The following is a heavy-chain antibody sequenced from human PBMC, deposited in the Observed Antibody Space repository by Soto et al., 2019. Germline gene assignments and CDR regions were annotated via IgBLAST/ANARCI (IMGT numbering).Heavy chain of an antibody. Sequence: EVQLVESGGGLVKPGGSLRLSCAASRFTFNTYTMDWVRRSPGKGLEWVSSISGSGNYIYHADSVKGRFSISRDNAKNSLFLQMNSLRAEDTAVYYCVRNKGGCSSTSCHSYGMDVW. CDR2: ISGSGNYI. D-gene: IGHD2-2*01. CDR3: VRNKGGCSSTSCHSYGMDV. V-gene: IGHV3-21*01. CDR1: RFTFNTYT. J-gene: IGHJ6*01.